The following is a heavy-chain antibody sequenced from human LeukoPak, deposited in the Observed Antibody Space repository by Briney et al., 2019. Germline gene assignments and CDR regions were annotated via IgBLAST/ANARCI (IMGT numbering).Heavy chain of an antibody. CDR3: ARNDYGEAFDI. J-gene: IGHJ3*02. Sequence: GGSLRLSCAASGFTFSSYSMSWVRQAPGKGLEWVSSISSSSSYIYYADSVKGRFTISRDNAKNSLYLQMNSLRAEDTAVYYCARNDYGEAFDIWGQRTMVTVSS. CDR2: ISSSSSYI. V-gene: IGHV3-21*01. D-gene: IGHD4-17*01. CDR1: GFTFSSYS.